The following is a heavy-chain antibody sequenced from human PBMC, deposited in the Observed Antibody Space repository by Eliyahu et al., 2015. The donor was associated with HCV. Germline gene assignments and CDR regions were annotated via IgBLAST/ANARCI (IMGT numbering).Heavy chain of an antibody. V-gene: IGHV4-59*01. J-gene: IGHJ5*02. CDR2: FHYSGST. CDR1: GXSITTYY. CDR3: ASGGGGIAVTGTGGWFDP. D-gene: IGHD6-19*01. Sequence: QVQLQESGPGLVKPSETLSLTCTXAGXSITTYYWSWIRQPPGKGLEWVWKFHYSGSTNYNPXLKSXVTXSLDTSKNQXSLKLTSVTAADTAMYYCASGGGGIAVTGTGGWFDPWGQGTLVTVSS.